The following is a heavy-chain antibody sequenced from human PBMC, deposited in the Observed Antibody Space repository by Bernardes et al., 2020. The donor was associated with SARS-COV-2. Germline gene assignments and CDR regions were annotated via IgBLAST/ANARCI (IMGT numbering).Heavy chain of an antibody. CDR3: ARDRITMIVVVIGGGDAFDI. D-gene: IGHD3-22*01. J-gene: IGHJ3*02. Sequence: GGSLRLSCAASGFTFSSYWMSWVRQAPGKGLEWVANIKQDGSEKYYVDSVKGRFTISRDNAKNSLYLQMNSLRAEDTAVYYCARDRITMIVVVIGGGDAFDIWGQGTMVTVSS. CDR2: IKQDGSEK. V-gene: IGHV3-7*01. CDR1: GFTFSSYW.